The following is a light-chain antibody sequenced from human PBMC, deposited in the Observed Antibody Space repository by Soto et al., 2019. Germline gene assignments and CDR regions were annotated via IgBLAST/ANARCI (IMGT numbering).Light chain of an antibody. V-gene: IGKV1-5*01. CDR3: QQYKTYDS. CDR2: DAS. J-gene: IGKJ2*03. CDR1: QTISTS. Sequence: IQMTQSPSTLSASVGDRVTFTCRASQTISTSLAWYQQKPDKAPQLLIFDASGLKGGVPSRFSGSGSGTEFTLSISSLQPDDFATYYCQQYKTYDSFGQGTKLEIK.